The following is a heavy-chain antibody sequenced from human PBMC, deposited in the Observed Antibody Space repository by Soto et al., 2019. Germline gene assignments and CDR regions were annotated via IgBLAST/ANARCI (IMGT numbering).Heavy chain of an antibody. CDR2: IFYSGST. V-gene: IGHV4-39*01. J-gene: IGHJ4*02. CDR3: AARPLYVAKAFDV. D-gene: IGHD3-10*02. CDR1: GGSISTSHYY. Sequence: QLRLQESGPGLVKPSETRSLTCTVSGGSISTSHYYWDWIRQPPGEWLEWIGGIFYSGSTYYNPSLKSRVTISVDTSKNQFSLRLPSVTAADTAVYYCAARPLYVAKAFDVWCPGTLATVSS.